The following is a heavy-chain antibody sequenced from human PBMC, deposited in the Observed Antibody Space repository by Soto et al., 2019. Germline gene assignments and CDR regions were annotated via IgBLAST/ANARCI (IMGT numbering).Heavy chain of an antibody. CDR2: ISGGGYST. D-gene: IGHD5-12*01. V-gene: IGHV3-23*01. CDR3: AKESRFSDYVRAFDV. J-gene: IGHJ3*01. Sequence: GGSLRLSCAASGFTFSSYAMSWVRQAPGKGLEWVSAISGGGYSTYYADSVKGRFTISRDNPKNTLYLQVNSLRAEDTAVYYCAKESRFSDYVRAFDVWGQGTMVTVSS. CDR1: GFTFSSYA.